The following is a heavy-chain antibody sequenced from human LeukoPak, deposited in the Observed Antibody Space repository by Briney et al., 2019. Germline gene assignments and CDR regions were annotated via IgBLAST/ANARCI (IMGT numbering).Heavy chain of an antibody. CDR3: ARSFYGDYEGWFDP. CDR2: INPNSGGT. V-gene: IGHV1-2*02. Sequence: ASVKVSCKASGYTFTGYYMHWVRQAPGQGLEWMGWINPNSGGTNYAQKFQGRVTMTRDTSITTAYMELSRLRSDDTAVYYCARSFYGDYEGWFDPWGQGTLVTVSS. CDR1: GYTFTGYY. J-gene: IGHJ5*02. D-gene: IGHD4-17*01.